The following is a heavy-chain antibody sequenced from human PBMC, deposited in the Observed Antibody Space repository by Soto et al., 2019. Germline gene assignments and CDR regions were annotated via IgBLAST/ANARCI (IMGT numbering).Heavy chain of an antibody. CDR3: ECTRGSSYDD. J-gene: IGHJ4*02. CDR2: IYNGGGT. CDR1: GFTVSGNY. V-gene: IGHV3-53*02. D-gene: IGHD6-6*01. Sequence: EVQLVETGGGLIQPGGSLRLSCAASGFTVSGNYMSWVRQAPGTGLEWVSDIYNGGGTYDADSVKGRFTISRDNSKNTLYLQMNILRAEDTAVYYCECTRGSSYDDWGQGTLVTVSA.